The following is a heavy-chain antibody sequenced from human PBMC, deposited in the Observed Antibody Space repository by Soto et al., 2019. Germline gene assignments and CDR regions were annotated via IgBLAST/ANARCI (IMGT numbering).Heavy chain of an antibody. CDR1: GFPFSEYV. CDR3: AKFTLGPFYFDS. D-gene: IGHD3-16*01. J-gene: IGHJ4*02. Sequence: GGSLRLSYAASGFPFSEYVMTWVRQAPGKGLEWVAGISKSGGNPYYADSVKGRFTISRDNSKNTLFLQMNSLTVEDTAEYYCAKFTLGPFYFDSWGQGSLVTVSS. CDR2: ISKSGGNP. V-gene: IGHV3-23*01.